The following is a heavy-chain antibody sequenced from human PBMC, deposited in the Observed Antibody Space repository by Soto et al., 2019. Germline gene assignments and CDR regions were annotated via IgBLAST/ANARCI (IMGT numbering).Heavy chain of an antibody. CDR2: IGTSDGSR. Sequence: GGSLRLSCAAAGFSFSSYAMSWVRQAPGKGLEWVSGIGTSDGSRYYADSVKGRFTISRDNSKNTVYLQVNSLRAEDMAIYYCAKASAAGSAYDTFDHWGQGTLVTVSS. V-gene: IGHV3-23*01. D-gene: IGHD5-12*01. J-gene: IGHJ4*02. CDR1: GFSFSSYA. CDR3: AKASAAGSAYDTFDH.